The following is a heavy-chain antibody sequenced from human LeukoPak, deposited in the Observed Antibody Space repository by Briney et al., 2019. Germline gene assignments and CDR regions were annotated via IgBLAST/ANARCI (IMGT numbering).Heavy chain of an antibody. CDR1: GFTFSSYA. CDR3: ARVRSGVNAFDI. V-gene: IGHV3-23*01. CDR2: ISGSGGST. J-gene: IGHJ3*02. Sequence: GGSLRLSCAASGFTFSSYAMSWVRQAPGKGLEWVSAISGSGGSTYYADSVKGRFTISRDNAKNSLYLQMNSLRAEDTAVYYCARVRSGVNAFDIWGQGTMVTVSS. D-gene: IGHD6-19*01.